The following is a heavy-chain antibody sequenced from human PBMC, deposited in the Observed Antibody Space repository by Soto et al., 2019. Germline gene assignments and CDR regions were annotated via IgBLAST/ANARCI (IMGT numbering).Heavy chain of an antibody. D-gene: IGHD2-21*02. CDR3: ARHPSDFWFDP. J-gene: IGHJ5*02. Sequence: QLQLQESGPGLVKPSETLSLTCTVSGGSISSSSYFWGWIRQPPGKGLEWIGSIYYSGSTYYNPSXQXXVTVSVDTSKNQFSLKLSSVTAADTAVYYCARHPSDFWFDPWGQGTLVTVSS. V-gene: IGHV4-39*01. CDR1: GGSISSSSYF. CDR2: IYYSGST.